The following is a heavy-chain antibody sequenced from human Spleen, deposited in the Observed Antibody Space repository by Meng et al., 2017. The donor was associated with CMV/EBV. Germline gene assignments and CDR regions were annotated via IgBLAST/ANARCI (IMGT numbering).Heavy chain of an antibody. J-gene: IGHJ3*02. D-gene: IGHD3-3*01. CDR3: ARHTRITIFGVVIIGAFDI. Sequence: SVKVSCKASGGTFSNYAISWVRQAPGQGLEWMGGIIPIFGTANYAQKFQGRVTITTDESTSTAYMELSSVTAADTAVYYCARHTRITIFGVVIIGAFDIWGQGTKVTVSS. V-gene: IGHV1-69*05. CDR1: GGTFSNYA. CDR2: IIPIFGTA.